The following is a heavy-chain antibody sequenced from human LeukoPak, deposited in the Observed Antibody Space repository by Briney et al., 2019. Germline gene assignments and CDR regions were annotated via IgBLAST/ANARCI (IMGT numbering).Heavy chain of an antibody. J-gene: IGHJ5*02. D-gene: IGHD1/OR15-1a*01. CDR3: ERGGEQADWFEP. Sequence: ASVKVSCKASGYTFTSYDINWVRQATGQGLEWMGWMNPNSGNTGYAQKFQGRVTITRNTSISTAYMELSRLRSEDTAVYYCERGGEQADWFEPWGQGTLVTVSS. V-gene: IGHV1-8*03. CDR1: GYTFTSYD. CDR2: MNPNSGNT.